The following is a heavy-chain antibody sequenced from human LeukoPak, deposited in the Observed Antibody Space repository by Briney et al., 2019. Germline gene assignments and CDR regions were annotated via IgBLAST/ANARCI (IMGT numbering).Heavy chain of an antibody. D-gene: IGHD6-19*01. CDR2: IIEGGDVK. V-gene: IGHV3-7*01. CDR3: ARVGKNGWDFDH. CDR1: GFTFSAYW. Sequence: TGGSLRLSCAASGFTFSAYWMTWVRQAPGKGLAWVANIIEGGDVKYYVDSVKGRFTISRDNTKNSLYLQMTRLRADDTAVYYCARVGKNGWDFDHWGQGTLVTVSS. J-gene: IGHJ4*02.